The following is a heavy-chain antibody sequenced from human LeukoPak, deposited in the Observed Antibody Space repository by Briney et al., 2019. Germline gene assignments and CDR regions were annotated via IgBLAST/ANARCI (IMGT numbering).Heavy chain of an antibody. CDR2: INHSGST. V-gene: IGHV4-34*01. J-gene: IGHJ4*02. Sequence: PSETLSLTCAVYGGSFSAYYWSWIRQPPGKGLEWIGEINHSGSTYYSPSLKSRVTISVDTSKNQFSLKLSSVTAADTAVYYCARSSFLPVGLRNWGQGTLVTVSS. CDR1: GGSFSAYY. D-gene: IGHD3-16*01. CDR3: ARSSFLPVGLRN.